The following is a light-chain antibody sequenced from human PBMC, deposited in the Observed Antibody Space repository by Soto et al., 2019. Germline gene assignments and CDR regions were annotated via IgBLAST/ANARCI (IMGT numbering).Light chain of an antibody. J-gene: IGLJ2*01. CDR3: QTWDTGSVI. Sequence: QSVLTQSPSASASLGASVKFTCTLSSGHSSYAIAWHQQQPEKGPRYLMKLNSDGSHNKGDGIPDRFSGSSSGAGRYLTISSLQSEDEADYYCQTWDTGSVIFGGGTKLTVL. CDR2: LNSDGSH. CDR1: SGHSSYA. V-gene: IGLV4-69*01.